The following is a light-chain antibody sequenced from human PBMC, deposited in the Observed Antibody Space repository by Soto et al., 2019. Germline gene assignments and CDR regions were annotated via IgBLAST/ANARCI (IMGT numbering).Light chain of an antibody. V-gene: IGKV4-1*01. CDR2: WAS. Sequence: DIVMTQSPDSLAVSLGERATINCKSSQSVLYSSNNKNYLGLYQQKVGQPPKLLIYWASTRESGVPDRFSGSGSGTDFTLTISSLQAEDVAVYYCQQYYSKPLTFGGGTKVEIK. CDR1: QSVLYSSNNKNY. J-gene: IGKJ4*01. CDR3: QQYYSKPLT.